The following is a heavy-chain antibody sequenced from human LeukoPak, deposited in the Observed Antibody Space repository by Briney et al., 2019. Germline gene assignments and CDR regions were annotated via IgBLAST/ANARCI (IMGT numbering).Heavy chain of an antibody. CDR3: ARHAGGYDRELDY. D-gene: IGHD5-12*01. J-gene: IGHJ4*02. CDR1: GGSISSSSYY. V-gene: IGHV4-39*01. Sequence: SSETLSLTCTVSGGSISSSSYYWGWIRQPPGKGLEWIGSIYYSGSTYYNPSLKSRVTISVDTSKNQFSLKLSSVTAADTAAYYCARHAGGYDRELDYWGQGTLVTVSS. CDR2: IYYSGST.